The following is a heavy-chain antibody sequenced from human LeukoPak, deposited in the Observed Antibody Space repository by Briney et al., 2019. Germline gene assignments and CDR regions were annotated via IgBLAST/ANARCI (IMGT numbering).Heavy chain of an antibody. D-gene: IGHD4-17*01. CDR3: AKSHDYGDYEIGGIVDY. CDR1: GFTFSSYG. Sequence: GGSLRLSCAASGFTFSSYGMHWVRQAPGKGLEWVAFIRYDGSNKYYADSVKGRFTISRDNSKSTLYLQMNSLRAEDTAVYYCAKSHDYGDYEIGGIVDYWGQGTLVTVSS. J-gene: IGHJ4*02. V-gene: IGHV3-30*02. CDR2: IRYDGSNK.